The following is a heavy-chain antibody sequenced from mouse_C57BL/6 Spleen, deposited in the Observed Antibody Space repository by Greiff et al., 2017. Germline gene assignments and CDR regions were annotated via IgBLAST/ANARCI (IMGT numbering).Heavy chain of an antibody. CDR1: GYAFSSYW. CDR2: IYPGDGDT. V-gene: IGHV1-80*01. D-gene: IGHD3-3*01. CDR3: ARFPHPRGYFDG. Sequence: QVQLQQSGAELVKPGASVKISCKASGYAFSSYWMNWVKQRPGKGLEWIGQIYPGDGDTNYNGKFKGKATLTADNSSSTAYMPLSSLASEDAAVYFCARFPHPRGYFDGWGTGTTVTVSS. J-gene: IGHJ1*03.